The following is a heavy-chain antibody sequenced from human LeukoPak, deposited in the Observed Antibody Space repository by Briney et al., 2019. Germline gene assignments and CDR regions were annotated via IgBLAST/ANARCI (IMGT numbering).Heavy chain of an antibody. V-gene: IGHV4-61*02. CDR2: IYTSGST. CDR1: GGSISSGSYY. D-gene: IGHD4-23*01. CDR3: ARGVNYYYYYMDV. J-gene: IGHJ6*03. Sequence: SQTLSLTCTVSGGSISSGSYYWSWIRQPAMRGVEWIGRIYTSGSTNYNPSLKSRVTISVDTSKNQFSLKLSSVTAADTAVYYCARGVNYYYYYMDVWGKGTTVTISS.